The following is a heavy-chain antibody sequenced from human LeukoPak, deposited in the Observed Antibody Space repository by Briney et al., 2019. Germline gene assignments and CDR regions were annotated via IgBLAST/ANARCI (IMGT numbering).Heavy chain of an antibody. CDR3: TRGYYSCDY. CDR1: SSGGYY. Sequence: SSGGYYWSWVRQAPGKGLEWVGLTRSKAYGGTTEYAASVKGRFAISRDDSKSIAYLQMNSLKTEDTAVYYCTRGYYSCDYWGQGTLVTVSS. V-gene: IGHV3-49*04. D-gene: IGHD3-10*01. CDR2: TRSKAYGGTT. J-gene: IGHJ4*02.